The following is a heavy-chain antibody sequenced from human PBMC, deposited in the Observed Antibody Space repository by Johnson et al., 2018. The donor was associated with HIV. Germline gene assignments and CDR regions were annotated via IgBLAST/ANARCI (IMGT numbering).Heavy chain of an antibody. CDR1: GFSFSSYG. D-gene: IGHD3-3*01. V-gene: IGHV3-30*19. CDR3: ARWSLSNAFDI. CDR2: ISYDGSNK. J-gene: IGHJ3*02. Sequence: QLVESGGGLVQPGGSLRLSCAASGFSFSSYGMHWVRQAPGKGLEWVAVISYDGSNKYYADSVKGRFTISRDNSKNTLYLQMNSLRAEDTAVYYCARWSLSNAFDIWGQGTMVTVSS.